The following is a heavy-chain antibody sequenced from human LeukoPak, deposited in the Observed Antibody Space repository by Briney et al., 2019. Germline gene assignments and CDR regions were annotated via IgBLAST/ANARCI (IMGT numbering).Heavy chain of an antibody. CDR2: ISAYNGNT. V-gene: IGHV1-18*01. J-gene: IGHJ6*03. Sequence: GASVKVSCKASGYTLRSYGITWVRQAPGQGLEWMGWISAYNGNTKYPQKLQGRVTMTTDTSTSTAYMELRSLRSDDTAVYYCARGPIIDIVIVPAADDYYYMDVWGKGTTVTVS. CDR3: ARGPIIDIVIVPAADDYYYMDV. CDR1: GYTLRSYG. D-gene: IGHD2-2*01.